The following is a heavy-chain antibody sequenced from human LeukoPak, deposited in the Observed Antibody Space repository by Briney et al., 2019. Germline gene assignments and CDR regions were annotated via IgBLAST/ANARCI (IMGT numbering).Heavy chain of an antibody. V-gene: IGHV1-18*01. Sequence: GASVKVSCKASGYTFTSYGISWVRQAPGQGLEWMGWISAYNGNTNYAQKLQGRVTMTTDTSTSTAYMELRSLRSDDTAVYYCARVLRYSDPRPLLDYYGMDVWGQGTTVTVSS. CDR1: GYTFTSYG. D-gene: IGHD3-9*01. CDR2: ISAYNGNT. J-gene: IGHJ6*02. CDR3: ARVLRYSDPRPLLDYYGMDV.